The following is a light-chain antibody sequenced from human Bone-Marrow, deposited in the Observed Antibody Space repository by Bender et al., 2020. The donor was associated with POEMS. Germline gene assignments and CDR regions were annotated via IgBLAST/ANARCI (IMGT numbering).Light chain of an antibody. CDR3: QVWDFATEHRV. CDR2: EDS. J-gene: IGLJ3*02. CDR1: NIGRKP. V-gene: IGLV3-21*02. Sequence: SYVLTQPPSVSVAPGQTAIITCGGNNIGRKPVHWYLRKPGQDPVLVGYEDSDRPSGIPGRFSGSTSGNTATLTISRVEAGDEAEYWYQVWDFATEHRVFGGGTKLTVL.